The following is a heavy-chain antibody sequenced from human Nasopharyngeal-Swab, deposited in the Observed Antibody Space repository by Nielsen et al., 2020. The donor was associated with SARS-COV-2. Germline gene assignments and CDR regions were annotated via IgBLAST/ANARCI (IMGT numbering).Heavy chain of an antibody. CDR1: GFTFSSYW. J-gene: IGHJ5*02. CDR3: ASSRTTQNWFDP. Sequence: LKISCAASGFTFSSYWMSWVRQAPGKGLEWVANIKQDGSEKYYVDSVKGRFTISRDNAKNSLYLQMNSLRAEDTAVYYCASSRTTQNWFDPWGQGTLVTVSS. V-gene: IGHV3-7*03. CDR2: IKQDGSEK. D-gene: IGHD1-1*01.